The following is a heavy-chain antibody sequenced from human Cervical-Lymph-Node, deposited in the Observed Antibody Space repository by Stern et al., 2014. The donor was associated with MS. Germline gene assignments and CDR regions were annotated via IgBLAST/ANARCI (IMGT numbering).Heavy chain of an antibody. CDR3: ASQI. CDR2: VSSGGANT. Sequence: VQLVESGGGVVQPGRSLRLSCAASGFIFSNYAMHWVRQPPGEGLEWVAVVSSGGANTYFADSVKGRFTISRDNSKNTLYLQMNSLKIEDTAIYYCASQIWGQGTMVTVSS. V-gene: IGHV3-30*01. CDR1: GFIFSNYA. J-gene: IGHJ3*02.